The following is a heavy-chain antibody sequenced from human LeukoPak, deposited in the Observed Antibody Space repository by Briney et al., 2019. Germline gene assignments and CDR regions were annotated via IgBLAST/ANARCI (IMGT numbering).Heavy chain of an antibody. CDR2: ISSSSSYI. D-gene: IGHD4-17*01. V-gene: IGHV3-21*01. CDR3: VVDTTVTHNTVN. Sequence: GGSLRLSCAASGFTFSSYSMNWVRQAPGKGLEWVSSISSSSSYIYYADSVKGRFTISRDNAKNSLYLQMNSLRAEDTAVYYCVVDTTVTHNTVNWGQGTLVTVSS. J-gene: IGHJ4*02. CDR1: GFTFSSYS.